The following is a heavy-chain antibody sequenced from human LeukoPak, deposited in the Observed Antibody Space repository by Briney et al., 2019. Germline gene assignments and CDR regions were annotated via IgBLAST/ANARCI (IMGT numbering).Heavy chain of an antibody. Sequence: GGSLRLSCAASGFTFSSYWMSWVRQAPGKGLEWVANIKQDGSEKYYVDSVKGRFTISRDNAKNSLYLQMNSLRAEDTAVYYCARAYVGGVIMVPYYYYGMDVWGKGTTVTVSS. V-gene: IGHV3-7*03. D-gene: IGHD3-10*02. CDR1: GFTFSSYW. CDR3: ARAYVGGVIMVPYYYYGMDV. J-gene: IGHJ6*04. CDR2: IKQDGSEK.